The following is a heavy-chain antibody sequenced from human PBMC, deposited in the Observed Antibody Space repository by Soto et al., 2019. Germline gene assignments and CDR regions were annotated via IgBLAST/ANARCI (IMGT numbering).Heavy chain of an antibody. CDR2: IIPIFGTA. CDR3: ARAPRPDERYNWNDGWFDP. Sequence: QVQLVQSGAEVKKPGSSVKVSCKASGGTFSSYAISWVRQAPGQGLEWMGGIIPIFGTANYAQKFQGRVTMTADESTRTAYMELSSLRSEDRAVYYCARAPRPDERYNWNDGWFDPWGQGTLVTVSS. CDR1: GGTFSSYA. D-gene: IGHD1-20*01. J-gene: IGHJ5*02. V-gene: IGHV1-69*12.